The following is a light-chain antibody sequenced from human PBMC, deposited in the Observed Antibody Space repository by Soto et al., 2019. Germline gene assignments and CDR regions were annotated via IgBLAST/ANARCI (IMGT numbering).Light chain of an antibody. J-gene: IGKJ1*01. CDR1: QNVRTF. V-gene: IGKV3-11*01. CDR2: AAS. CDR3: QQHSHWPPWT. Sequence: EVVLTQSPATLSLSPGERATLSCRASQNVRTFLDWYQQKPGQAPRLLIYAASNRATGIPARFSGSGSGTDFTPTISSLEPEDFAVYYCQQHSHWPPWTFGQGTRVE.